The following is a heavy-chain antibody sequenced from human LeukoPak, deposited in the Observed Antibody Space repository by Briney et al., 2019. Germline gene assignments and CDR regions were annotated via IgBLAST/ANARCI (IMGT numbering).Heavy chain of an antibody. CDR3: ARDPTGVLRYFDWLFDY. V-gene: IGHV3-30*04. CDR1: GFTFSSYA. CDR2: ISYDGSNK. J-gene: IGHJ4*02. Sequence: HAGGSLRLSCAASGFTFSSYAMHWVRQAPGKGLEWVAVISYDGSNKYYADSVKGRFTISRDNSKNTLYLQMNSLRAEDTAVYYCARDPTGVLRYFDWLFDYWGQGTLVTVSS. D-gene: IGHD3-9*01.